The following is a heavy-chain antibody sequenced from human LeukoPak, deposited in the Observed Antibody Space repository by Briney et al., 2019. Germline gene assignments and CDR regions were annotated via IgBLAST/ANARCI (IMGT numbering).Heavy chain of an antibody. CDR2: IHYSGDT. CDR3: ASRSGRNYYGMDV. D-gene: IGHD2-15*01. V-gene: IGHV4-59*01. Sequence: SETLSLTCTVSGASISYYYWSWIRQPPGKGLEWIGYIHYSGDTDYNPSLKSRVTISVDTSKNQFSLNLSSVTAADTAIYFCASRSGRNYYGMDVWGQGTTVTVS. J-gene: IGHJ6*02. CDR1: GASISYYY.